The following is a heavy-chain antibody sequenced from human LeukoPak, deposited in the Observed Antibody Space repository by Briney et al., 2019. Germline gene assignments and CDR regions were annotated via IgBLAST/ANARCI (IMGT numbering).Heavy chain of an antibody. CDR1: GYTFTGYY. CDR2: INPNSGGT. V-gene: IGHV1-2*02. CDR3: ARDHSNWNYAPDF. J-gene: IGHJ4*02. D-gene: IGHD1-7*01. Sequence: AAVKVSCKASGYTFTGYYMHWERQAPGQGLEWMGWINPNSGGTNYAQKFQGRVTMTRDTSISTAYMELSRLRSDDTAVYYCARDHSNWNYAPDFWGQGTLVIVSS.